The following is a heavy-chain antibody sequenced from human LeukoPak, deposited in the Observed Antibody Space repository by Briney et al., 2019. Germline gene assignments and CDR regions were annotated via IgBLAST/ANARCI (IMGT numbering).Heavy chain of an antibody. V-gene: IGHV4-39*01. CDR1: GGSISSSSYY. Sequence: SETLSLTCTVSGGSISSSSYYWGWIRQPPGKGLGWIGSIYYSGSTYYNPSLKSRVTISVDTSKNQFSLKLSSVTAADTAVYYCARESGWLDYWGQGTLVTVSS. J-gene: IGHJ4*02. CDR2: IYYSGST. D-gene: IGHD6-19*01. CDR3: ARESGWLDY.